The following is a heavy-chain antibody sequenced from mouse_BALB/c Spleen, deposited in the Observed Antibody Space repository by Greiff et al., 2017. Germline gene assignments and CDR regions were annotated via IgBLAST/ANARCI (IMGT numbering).Heavy chain of an antibody. CDR2: IYPGDGDT. Sequence: VKLQESGAELVRPGSSVKISCKASGYAFSSYWMNWVKQRPGQGLEWIGQIYPGDGDTNYNGKFKGKATLTADKSSSTAYMQLSSLTAEDSAVYLSANYGTNYWYFDDWGAGTTVTVAS. CDR1: GYAFSSYW. CDR3: ANYGTNYWYFDD. D-gene: IGHD1-1*01. J-gene: IGHJ1*01. V-gene: IGHV1-80*01.